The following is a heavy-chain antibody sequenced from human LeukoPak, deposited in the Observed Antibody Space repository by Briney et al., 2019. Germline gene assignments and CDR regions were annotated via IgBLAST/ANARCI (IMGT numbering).Heavy chain of an antibody. J-gene: IGHJ4*02. D-gene: IGHD6-19*01. CDR2: IYYGGST. CDR3: ASYGYSSGWYLDY. V-gene: IGHV4-59*01. CDR1: GGSISSYY. Sequence: SETLSLTCTVSGGSISSYYWSWIRQPPGKGLEWIWYIYYGGSTNYNPSLKSRVTISVDTSKNQFSLKLSSVTAADTAVYYCASYGYSSGWYLDYWGQGALVTVSS.